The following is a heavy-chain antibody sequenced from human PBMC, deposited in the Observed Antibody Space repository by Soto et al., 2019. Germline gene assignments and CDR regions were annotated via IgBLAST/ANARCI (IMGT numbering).Heavy chain of an antibody. J-gene: IGHJ4*02. V-gene: IGHV3-30-3*01. D-gene: IGHD5-12*01. Sequence: QVQLVESGGGVVQPGKSLRLSCAASGFTFNTYVMHWVRQAPGKGLEWLAFVSSAGGSKYCADSVTGRFTISRDNSQNTLHLQMNSLGPEDTAVYYCARGGGYSGYDPLDYWGQGTLVTVSS. CDR2: VSSAGGSK. CDR3: ARGGGYSGYDPLDY. CDR1: GFTFNTYV.